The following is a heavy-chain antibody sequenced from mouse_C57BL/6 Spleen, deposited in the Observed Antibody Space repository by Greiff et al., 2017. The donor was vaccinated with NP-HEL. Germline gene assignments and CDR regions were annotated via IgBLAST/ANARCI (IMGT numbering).Heavy chain of an antibody. CDR1: GYTFTDYY. D-gene: IGHD2-1*01. Sequence: EVQLQQSGPELVKPGASVKISCKASGYTFTDYYMNWVKQSHGKSLEWIGDINPNNGGTSYNQKFKGKATLTVDKSSSTAYMELRSLTSEDSAVYYCARGDYGNSLFAYWGQGTLVTVSA. CDR3: ARGDYGNSLFAY. CDR2: INPNNGGT. V-gene: IGHV1-26*01. J-gene: IGHJ3*01.